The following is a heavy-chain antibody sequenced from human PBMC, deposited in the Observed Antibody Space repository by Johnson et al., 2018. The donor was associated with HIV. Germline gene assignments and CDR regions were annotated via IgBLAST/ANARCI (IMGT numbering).Heavy chain of an antibody. D-gene: IGHD3-22*01. V-gene: IGHV3-30-3*01. J-gene: IGHJ3*02. CDR2: ISYDGSNK. CDR1: GFTFSSYA. CDR3: ARESGGYYDSSAREAFDI. Sequence: QVQLVESGGGVVQPGRSLRLSCAASGFTFSSYAMHWVRQAPGKGLEWVAVISYDGSNKYYADSVKGRFTISRDNSKGTLYLQMDGLRPEDTALYYCARESGGYYDSSAREAFDIWGQGTMVTVSS.